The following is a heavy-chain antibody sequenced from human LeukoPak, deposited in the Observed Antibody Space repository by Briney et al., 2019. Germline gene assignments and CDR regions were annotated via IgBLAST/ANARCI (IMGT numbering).Heavy chain of an antibody. CDR2: IYYSGST. D-gene: IGHD6-13*01. V-gene: IGHV4-38-2*02. Sequence: SETLSLTCTVSGYSISSGYYWGWIRQPPGKGLEWIGSIYYSGSTYYNPSLKSRVTISVDTSKNQFSLKLSSVTAADTAVYYCARHEGPIAAAGYYFDYWGQGTLVTVSS. J-gene: IGHJ4*02. CDR3: ARHEGPIAAAGYYFDY. CDR1: GYSISSGYY.